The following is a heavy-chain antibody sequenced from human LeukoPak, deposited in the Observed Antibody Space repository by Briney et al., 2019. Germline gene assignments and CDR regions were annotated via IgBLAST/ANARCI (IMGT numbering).Heavy chain of an antibody. V-gene: IGHV3-53*01. CDR3: ARGLRQRFGAFDI. Sequence: GGSLRLSCAASGFTVSSNYMSWVRQAPGKGLEWVSVIYSGGSTYYADSVKGRFTISRDNSKNTLYLQMNSLRAEDTAVYYCARGLRQRFGAFDIWGQGTMVTVSS. J-gene: IGHJ3*02. CDR1: GFTVSSNY. D-gene: IGHD4-17*01. CDR2: IYSGGST.